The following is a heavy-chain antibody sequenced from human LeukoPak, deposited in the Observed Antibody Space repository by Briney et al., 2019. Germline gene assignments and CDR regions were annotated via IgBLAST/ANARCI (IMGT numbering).Heavy chain of an antibody. CDR3: VRSGYDYDWFDP. CDR1: GGTFSDYS. Sequence: SVKVSFKAPGGTFSDYSISWVRQAPGQGLEWMGRILPLVGRLHYAQKFQGRFTLTADKSTTTVYMELSSLRSEDTAVYYCVRSGYDYDWFDPWGQRSLVTVSS. J-gene: IGHJ5*02. CDR2: ILPLVGRL. D-gene: IGHD5-12*01. V-gene: IGHV1-69*02.